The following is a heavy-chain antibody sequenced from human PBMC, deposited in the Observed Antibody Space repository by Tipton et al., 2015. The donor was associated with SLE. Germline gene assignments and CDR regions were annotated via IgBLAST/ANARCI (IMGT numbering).Heavy chain of an antibody. CDR1: GGSFSGYY. Sequence: TLSLTCAVYGGSFSGYYWSWIRQPPGKGLEWIGEINHSGSTYYNPSLKSRVTISVDTSKNQFSLKLSSVTAADTAVYYCAREGEDYYDSSGYSDYWGQGTLVTVSS. D-gene: IGHD3-22*01. CDR3: AREGEDYYDSSGYSDY. J-gene: IGHJ4*02. V-gene: IGHV4-34*01. CDR2: INHSGST.